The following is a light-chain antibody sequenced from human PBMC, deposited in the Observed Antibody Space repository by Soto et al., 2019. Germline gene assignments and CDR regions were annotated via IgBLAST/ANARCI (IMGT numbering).Light chain of an antibody. Sequence: EILMTQSPATLSVSPGERATLTCRASQSVNSNLGWYQKKPGQAPRLLLYSVSTRTTGIPARFSGSGSGTEFSLTISSLQSEDFAVYYCHQYNDWPRTFGQGTKVDIK. CDR2: SVS. J-gene: IGKJ1*01. CDR1: QSVNSN. CDR3: HQYNDWPRT. V-gene: IGKV3-15*01.